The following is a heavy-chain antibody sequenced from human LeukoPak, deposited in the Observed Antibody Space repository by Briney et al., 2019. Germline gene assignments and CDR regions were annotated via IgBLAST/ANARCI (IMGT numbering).Heavy chain of an antibody. CDR2: ISSSGSTI. CDR1: GFTFSDYY. J-gene: IGHJ2*01. CDR3: ARDAYSGERKDWYFDL. Sequence: PGGSLRLSCAASGFTFSDYYMSWIRQAPGKGLEWVSYISSSGSTIYYADSVKGRFTISRDNAKNSLYLQMNSLRAEDTAVYYCARDAYSGERKDWYFDLWGRGTLVTVSS. D-gene: IGHD5-12*01. V-gene: IGHV3-11*04.